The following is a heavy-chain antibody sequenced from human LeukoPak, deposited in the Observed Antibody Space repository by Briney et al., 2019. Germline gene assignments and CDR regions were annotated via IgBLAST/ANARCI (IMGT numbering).Heavy chain of an antibody. CDR3: ARDGGDYYGSGSLIPGYYYMDV. J-gene: IGHJ6*03. CDR2: IRYDGSNK. Sequence: GGSLRLSCAASGFTFSSYGMHWVRQAPGKGLEWVAFIRYDGSNKYYADSVKGRFTISRDNAKNSLYLQMNSLRAEDTAVYYCARDGGDYYGSGSLIPGYYYMDVWGKGTTVTISS. D-gene: IGHD3-10*01. V-gene: IGHV3-30*02. CDR1: GFTFSSYG.